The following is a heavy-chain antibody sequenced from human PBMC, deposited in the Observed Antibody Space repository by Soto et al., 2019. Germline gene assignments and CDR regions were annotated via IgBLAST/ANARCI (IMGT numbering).Heavy chain of an antibody. V-gene: IGHV4-31*03. CDR3: ASGNYDFWSGYYTVGYFDY. Sequence: SETLSLTCTVSGGSISSGCYYWSWIRQHPGKGLEWIGYIYYSGSTYYNPSLKSRVTISVDTSKNQFSLKLSSVTAADTAVYYCASGNYDFWSGYYTVGYFDYWGQGTLVTVSS. CDR1: GGSISSGCYY. J-gene: IGHJ4*02. CDR2: IYYSGST. D-gene: IGHD3-3*01.